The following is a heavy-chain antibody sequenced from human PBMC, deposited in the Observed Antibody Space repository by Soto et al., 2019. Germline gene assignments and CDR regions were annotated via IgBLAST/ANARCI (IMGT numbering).Heavy chain of an antibody. D-gene: IGHD3-10*01. CDR2: IIPIFGTA. CDR3: ARIPLTMVRGSIRSHYFDY. V-gene: IGHV1-69*13. Sequence: SVKVSCKASGGTFSSYAISWVRQAPGQGLELMGGIIPIFGTANYAQKFQGRVTITADESTSTAYMELSSLRSEDTAVYYCARIPLTMVRGSIRSHYFDYWGQGTLVTVSS. CDR1: GGTFSSYA. J-gene: IGHJ4*02.